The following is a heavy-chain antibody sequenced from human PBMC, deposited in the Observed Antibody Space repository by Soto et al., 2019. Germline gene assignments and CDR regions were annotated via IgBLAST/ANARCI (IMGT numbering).Heavy chain of an antibody. V-gene: IGHV4-59*01. CDR1: GGSISSYY. J-gene: IGHJ3*02. CDR3: ARRYGGSFNDAFDI. D-gene: IGHD2-15*01. Sequence: NPSETLSLTCTVSGGSISSYYWSWIRQPPGKGLEWIGYIYYSGSTNYNPSLKSRVTISVDTSKNQFSLKLSSVTAADTAVYYCARRYGGSFNDAFDIWGQGTMVTVSS. CDR2: IYYSGST.